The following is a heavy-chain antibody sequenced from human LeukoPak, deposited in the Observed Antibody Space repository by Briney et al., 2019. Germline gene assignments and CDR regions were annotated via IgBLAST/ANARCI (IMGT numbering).Heavy chain of an antibody. Sequence: GGSLRLSCAASGFTFSNAWMSWVRQAPGKGLEWVGRIKSKTDGGTTDYAAPVKGRFTISRDDSKNTLYLQMNSLKTEDTAVYYCTTERENSGYDTIYYYYGMDVWGQGTTVTVSS. V-gene: IGHV3-15*01. CDR3: TTERENSGYDTIYYYYGMDV. D-gene: IGHD5-12*01. CDR2: IKSKTDGGTT. J-gene: IGHJ6*02. CDR1: GFTFSNAW.